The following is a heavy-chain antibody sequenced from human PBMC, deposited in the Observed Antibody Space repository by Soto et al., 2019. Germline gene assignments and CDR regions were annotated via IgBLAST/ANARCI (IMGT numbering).Heavy chain of an antibody. CDR1: GFSLSNARMG. J-gene: IGHJ2*01. CDR3: ARIPRRMVYAISWYFDL. D-gene: IGHD2-8*01. CDR2: TFSNDEK. Sequence: SGPTLVNPTETLTLTCTVSGFSLSNARMGVSWIRQPPGKALEWLAHTFSNDEKSYSTSLKSRLTISKDTSKSQVVLTMTNMDPVDTATYYCARIPRRMVYAISWYFDLWGRGTLVTVSS. V-gene: IGHV2-26*01.